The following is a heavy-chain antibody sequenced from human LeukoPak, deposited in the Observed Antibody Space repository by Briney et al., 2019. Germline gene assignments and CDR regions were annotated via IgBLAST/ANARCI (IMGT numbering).Heavy chain of an antibody. CDR1: GGSISNNNW. D-gene: IGHD3-22*01. V-gene: IGHV4-4*02. CDR3: ARVSRGPHPYYYDSSGYMDY. Sequence: SETLSLTCAISGGSISNNNWWSWVRQPPGKGLEWIGEVYHSGSTSYNPSLRSRVTISVDKSKNQFSLKLTSVTAADTAVYYCARVSRGPHPYYYDSSGYMDYWGQGTLVTVSS. J-gene: IGHJ4*02. CDR2: VYHSGST.